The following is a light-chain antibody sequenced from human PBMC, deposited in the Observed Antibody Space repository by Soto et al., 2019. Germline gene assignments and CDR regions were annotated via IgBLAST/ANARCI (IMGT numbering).Light chain of an antibody. CDR2: AVS. CDR1: SSDVGLYDY. Sequence: QSVLTQPASVSGPPGQSITISCTGTSSDVGLYDYVSWYQQHPGKAPQLMIYAVSNRPSGVPNRFSASKSGNTASLFISGLQAEDEADYYCSSYTSDSSYVFGSGTKATVL. V-gene: IGLV2-14*01. CDR3: SSYTSDSSYV. J-gene: IGLJ1*01.